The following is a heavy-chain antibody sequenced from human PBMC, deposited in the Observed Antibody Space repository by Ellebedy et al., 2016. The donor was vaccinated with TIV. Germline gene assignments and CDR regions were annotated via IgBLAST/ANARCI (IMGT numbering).Heavy chain of an antibody. CDR3: ARGNYYDSSGYPSGDFDY. CDR1: GGSISSYY. CDR2: IYYSGST. Sequence: MPSETLSLTCTVSGGSISSYYWSRIRQPPGKGLEWIGYIYYSGSTNYNPSLKSRVTISVDTSKNQSSLKLSSVTAADTAGYYCARGNYYDSSGYPSGDFDYWGQGTLVTVSS. V-gene: IGHV4-59*01. D-gene: IGHD3-22*01. J-gene: IGHJ4*02.